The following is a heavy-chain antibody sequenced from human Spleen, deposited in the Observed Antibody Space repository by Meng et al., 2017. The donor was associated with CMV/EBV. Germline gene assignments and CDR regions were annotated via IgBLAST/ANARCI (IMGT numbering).Heavy chain of an antibody. CDR2: IYYSGST. J-gene: IGHJ5*02. V-gene: IGHV4-39*07. CDR1: GGSISSTSYY. Sequence: GSLRLSCTVSGGSISSTSYYWGWIRQPPGKGLEWIGNIYYSGSTYYSLSLKSRVTISVDRSKNQFSLKLSSVTAADTAVYYCARDPLTGISSWGQGTLVTVSS. D-gene: IGHD7-27*01. CDR3: ARDPLTGISS.